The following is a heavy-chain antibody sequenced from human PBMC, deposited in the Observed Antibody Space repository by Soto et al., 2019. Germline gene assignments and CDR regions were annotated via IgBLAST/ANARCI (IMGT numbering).Heavy chain of an antibody. V-gene: IGHV3-30-3*01. CDR2: ISYDGSTK. J-gene: IGHJ4*02. D-gene: IGHD5-12*01. CDR1: GFTFSSYA. CDR3: ARNPWSGYDDWFY. Sequence: GGSLRLSCAASGFTFSSYAMHWVRQAPGKGLEWVAVISYDGSTKYYADSVKGRFTISRDNSKNTLYLQMNSLRAEDTVVYYCARNPWSGYDDWFYWGQGTLVTVSS.